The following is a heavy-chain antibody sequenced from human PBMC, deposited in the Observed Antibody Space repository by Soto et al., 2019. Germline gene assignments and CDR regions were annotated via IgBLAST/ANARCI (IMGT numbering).Heavy chain of an antibody. CDR2: IYYTGST. J-gene: IGHJ4*02. D-gene: IGHD2-15*01. V-gene: IGHV4-31*03. Sequence: QVQLQESGPGLVKPSQTLSLTCTVSGGSIRSASYHWSWIRQHPGKGLEWIGYIYYTGSTSYNPSLKSRIAISVDTSKNQFSLKLTSVTAADTAVYYCASALRISLGEIDYWGQGSVVTVSS. CDR3: ASALRISLGEIDY. CDR1: GGSIRSASYH.